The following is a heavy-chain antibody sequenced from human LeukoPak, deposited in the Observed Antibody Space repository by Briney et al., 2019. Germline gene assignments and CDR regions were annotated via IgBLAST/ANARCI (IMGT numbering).Heavy chain of an antibody. J-gene: IGHJ4*02. D-gene: IGHD3-16*01. CDR1: GDAISSGNY. CDR2: IHHSGYT. CDR3: ARMGSDY. Sequence: SETLSLTCVVSGDAISSGNYWGWIRQPPEKGLEWIGNIHHSGYTNYNPSLKSRVTISVDTSKSQFSLKMKSVTAADTAVYYCARMGSDYWGQGTLVTVSS. V-gene: IGHV4-38-2*01.